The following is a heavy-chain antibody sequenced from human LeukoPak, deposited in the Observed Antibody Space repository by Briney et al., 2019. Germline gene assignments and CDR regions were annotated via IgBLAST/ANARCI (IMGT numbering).Heavy chain of an antibody. D-gene: IGHD2/OR15-2a*01. Sequence: ASVKVSCKASGYTFTNNYMHWVRQAPGQGLEWMGLINSESGDTRYAPKFQSRATLTRATSTSTAYMELISLTPDDTAVYYCVRESGVLPGDYYFDHWAQGTLVIVSS. V-gene: IGHV1-2*02. CDR3: VRESGVLPGDYYFDH. CDR2: INSESGDT. CDR1: GYTFTNNY. J-gene: IGHJ4*02.